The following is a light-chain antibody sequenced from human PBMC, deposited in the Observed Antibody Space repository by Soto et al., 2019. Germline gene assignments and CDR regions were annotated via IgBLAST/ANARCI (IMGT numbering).Light chain of an antibody. J-gene: IGLJ1*01. V-gene: IGLV2-14*01. CDR1: SSDVGGYNY. CDR2: EVS. CDR3: SSYTSSYTDV. Sequence: QSALTQPASVSGSPGQSITISCTGTSSDVGGYNYVSWYQQHPGKAPKLMIYEVSNRPSGVSNRFSGSKSANTASLTISGLQAEDEADYYCSSYTSSYTDVFGTGTKLTVL.